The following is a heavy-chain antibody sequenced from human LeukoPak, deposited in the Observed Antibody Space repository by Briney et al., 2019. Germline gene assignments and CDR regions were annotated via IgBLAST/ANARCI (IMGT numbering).Heavy chain of an antibody. CDR1: GGSISSYY. CDR2: IYYSGST. V-gene: IGHV4-59*01. J-gene: IGHJ4*02. D-gene: IGHD3-10*01. CDR3: SLHLWFGELLSDY. Sequence: ASETLSLTCTVSGGSISSYYWSWIRQPPGKGLEWIGYIYYSGSTNYNPSLKSRVTISVDTSKNQFSLKLSSVTAADTAVYYCSLHLWFGELLSDYWGQGTLVTVSS.